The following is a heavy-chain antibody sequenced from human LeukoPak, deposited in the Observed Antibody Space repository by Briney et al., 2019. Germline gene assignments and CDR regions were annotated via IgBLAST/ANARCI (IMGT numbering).Heavy chain of an antibody. CDR1: GYTFTGYS. J-gene: IGHJ4*02. V-gene: IGHV1-2*02. CDR3: ARERKHCSGGSFYHSRFDY. D-gene: IGHD2-15*01. CDR2: INPNSGGT. Sequence: ASVKVSCKASGYTFTGYSMHWVRQAPGQGLEWMGWINPNSGGTNYAQKFQGRVTMTRDTSISTAYMELSRLRSDDTAVYYCARERKHCSGGSFYHSRFDYWGQGTLVTVSS.